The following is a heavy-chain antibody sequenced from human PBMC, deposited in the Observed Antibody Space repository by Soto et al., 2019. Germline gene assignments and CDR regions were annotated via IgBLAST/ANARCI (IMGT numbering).Heavy chain of an antibody. J-gene: IGHJ3*02. CDR3: ARVWGGAFDI. V-gene: IGHV4-31*03. CDR1: GGSISRGGYY. D-gene: IGHD3-10*01. Sequence: SETLSLTCTVSGGSISRGGYYWSWIRQHPGKGLEWIGYIYYSGSTYYNPSLKSRVTISVDTSKNQFSLKLSSVTAADTAVYYCARVWGGAFDIWGQGTMVTVSS. CDR2: IYYSGST.